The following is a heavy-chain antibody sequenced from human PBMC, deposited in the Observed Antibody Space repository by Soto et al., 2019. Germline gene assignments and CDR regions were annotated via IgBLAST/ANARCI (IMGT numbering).Heavy chain of an antibody. Sequence: EGQLVEFGGGLVKPGGSLRLSCAASGFSFSIYSYNWVRQAPGKGLEWLSYISHAGSSIYYAYSVKGRFTISRDSARDSVYLQMNSLRAEDTTVYYCATDRGGSGAFDIWGQGTMVTVSS. CDR3: ATDRGGSGAFDI. J-gene: IGHJ3*02. CDR2: ISHAGSSI. V-gene: IGHV3-48*01. D-gene: IGHD3-10*01. CDR1: GFSFSIYS.